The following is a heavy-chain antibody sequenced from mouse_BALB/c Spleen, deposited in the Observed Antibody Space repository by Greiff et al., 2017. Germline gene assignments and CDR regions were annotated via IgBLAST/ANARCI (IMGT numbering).Heavy chain of an antibody. D-gene: IGHD1-1*01. CDR3: ARVYGSRAWYFDV. V-gene: IGHV1-54*01. J-gene: IGHJ1*01. CDR2: FNPGSGGT. Sequence: QVQLQQSGAELVRPGTSVKVSCKASGYAFTNYLIEWVKQRPGQGLEWIGVFNPGSGGTNYNEKFKGKATLTADKSSSTAYMQLSSLTSDDSAVYFCARVYGSRAWYFDVWGAGTTVTVSS. CDR1: GYAFTNYL.